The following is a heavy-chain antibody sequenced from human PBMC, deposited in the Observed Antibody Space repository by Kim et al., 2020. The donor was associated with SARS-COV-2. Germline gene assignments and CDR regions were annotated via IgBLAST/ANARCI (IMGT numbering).Heavy chain of an antibody. J-gene: IGHJ4*02. V-gene: IGHV1-2*02. D-gene: IGHD2-21*02. CDR3: ARTEGGNSVVHLDY. Sequence: AQKFQGRVTMTRDTSISTAYMELSRLRSDDTAVYYCARTEGGNSVVHLDYWGQGTLVTVSS.